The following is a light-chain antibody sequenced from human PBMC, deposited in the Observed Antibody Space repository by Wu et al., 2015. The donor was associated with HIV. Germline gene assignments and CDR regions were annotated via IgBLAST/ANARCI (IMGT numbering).Light chain of an antibody. CDR2: DAS. V-gene: IGKV3-11*01. CDR3: QQRSNWPYT. Sequence: EIVLTQSPGTLSLFPGERATLSCRASQSVSFNYLAWYQQKPGQAPRLLIYDASNRATGIPARFSGSGSGTDFTLTISSLEPEDFAVYYCQQRSNWPYTFGQGTKLEIK. J-gene: IGKJ2*01. CDR1: QSVSFNY.